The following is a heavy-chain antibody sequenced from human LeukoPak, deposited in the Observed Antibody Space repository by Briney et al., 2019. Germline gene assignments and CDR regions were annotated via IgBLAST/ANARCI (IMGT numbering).Heavy chain of an antibody. CDR1: GGSISSYY. Sequence: PSETLSLTCTVSGGSISSYYWSWIRQPPGKGLEWIGYIYYSGSTNYNPSLKSRVTISVDTSKNQFSLKLSSVTAADTAVYYCASSPGPYLGYYYYYMDVWGKGTTVTVSS. D-gene: IGHD2/OR15-2a*01. CDR2: IYYSGST. CDR3: ASSPGPYLGYYYYYMDV. J-gene: IGHJ6*03. V-gene: IGHV4-59*01.